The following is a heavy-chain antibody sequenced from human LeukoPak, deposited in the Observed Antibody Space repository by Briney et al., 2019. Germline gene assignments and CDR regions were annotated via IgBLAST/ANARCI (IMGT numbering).Heavy chain of an antibody. J-gene: IGHJ4*02. CDR2: IYSGGST. CDR3: ARDCKGADHVTDY. V-gene: IGHV3-66*01. CDR1: EFTVYSNY. Sequence: GGSLRLSCAASEFTVYSNYMSWVRQAPGKGLEWVSVIYSGGSTYYADSVKDRFTISRDNSKNTLYLQMNSLRAEDTAVYYCARDCKGADHVTDYWGQGTLVTVSS. D-gene: IGHD1-26*01.